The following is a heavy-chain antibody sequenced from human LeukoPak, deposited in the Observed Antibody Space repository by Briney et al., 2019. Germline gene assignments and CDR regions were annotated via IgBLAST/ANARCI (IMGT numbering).Heavy chain of an antibody. CDR2: INQDGSVI. V-gene: IGHV3-7*01. D-gene: IGHD2-8*02. CDR3: ATSSGAPGNM. J-gene: IGHJ4*02. CDR1: GVYW. Sequence: GGSLRLSCAVSGVYWMSWVRQAPGKGLEWVANINQDGSVIYYVDSVKGRFTISRDNTKNSLYLQMNSLRAEDTGVYYCATSSGAPGNMWGQGTLVTVSS.